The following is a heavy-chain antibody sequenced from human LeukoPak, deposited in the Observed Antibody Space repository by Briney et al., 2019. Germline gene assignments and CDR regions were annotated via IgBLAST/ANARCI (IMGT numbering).Heavy chain of an antibody. CDR2: ISGSGGST. J-gene: IGHJ4*02. CDR1: GFTFSSYS. Sequence: GESLKISCAASGFTFSSYSMSWVRQAPGKGLEWVSGISGSGGSTDYADSVKGRFTISRDNSKNTLYLHMNSLRVEDTAVYYCAKDPGYQVVYCFDYWGQGTLVTVSS. CDR3: AKDPGYQVVYCFDY. D-gene: IGHD2-2*01. V-gene: IGHV3-23*01.